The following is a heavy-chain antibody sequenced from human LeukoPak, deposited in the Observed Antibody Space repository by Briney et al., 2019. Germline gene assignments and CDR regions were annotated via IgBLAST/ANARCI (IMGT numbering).Heavy chain of an antibody. Sequence: GGSLRLSCSASGFTFSSYAMHWVRQAPGKGLEYASAISSNGGSTYYADSVKGRFTISRDNSKNTLYLQMNNLRTEDTAVYYCARDDQSVTMGRGQVDFSYYGLDVWGQGTTVTVSS. D-gene: IGHD3-10*01. CDR3: ARDDQSVTMGRGQVDFSYYGLDV. V-gene: IGHV3-64*04. CDR1: GFTFSSYA. J-gene: IGHJ6*02. CDR2: ISSNGGST.